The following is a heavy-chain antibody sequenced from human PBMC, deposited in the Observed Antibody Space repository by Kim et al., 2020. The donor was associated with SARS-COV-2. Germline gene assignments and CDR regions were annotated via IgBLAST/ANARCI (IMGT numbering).Heavy chain of an antibody. CDR2: ISYNSNIR. V-gene: IGHV3-9*01. Sequence: GWSLRLSCAASGFSFDDYAMHWVRQTPGKGLEWVSGISYNSNIRHYADSVKGRFTISRDNAKSSLYLQMSSLRTEDTALYYCAKDRGGYYDNSGFIFAFDIWGQGTMITVSS. D-gene: IGHD3-22*01. CDR1: GFSFDDYA. CDR3: AKDRGGYYDNSGFIFAFDI. J-gene: IGHJ3*02.